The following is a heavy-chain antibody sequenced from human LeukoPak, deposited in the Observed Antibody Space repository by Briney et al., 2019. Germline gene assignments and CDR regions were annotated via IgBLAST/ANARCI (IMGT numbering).Heavy chain of an antibody. CDR2: ISSSGSTI. CDR3: ARDRLYCGGDCYQLDL. CDR1: GFTFSSYE. V-gene: IGHV3-48*03. J-gene: IGHJ2*01. Sequence: GGSLRLSCAASGFTFSSYEMNWVRQAPGKGLEWVSYISSSGSTIYYADSVKGRFTISRDNAKNSLYLQMNSLRAEDTAVYYCARDRLYCGGDCYQLDLWGRGTLVTVSP. D-gene: IGHD2-21*02.